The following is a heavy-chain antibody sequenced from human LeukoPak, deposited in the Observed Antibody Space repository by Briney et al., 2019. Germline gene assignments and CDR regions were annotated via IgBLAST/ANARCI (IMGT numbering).Heavy chain of an antibody. D-gene: IGHD3-9*01. Sequence: SQTLSLTCAISGDSVSSNSAAWNWIRQSPSRGLEWLGRTYYRSKWYNDYAVSVKSRITINPDISKNQFSLQLNSVTPEDTAVYYCARDLGGYFDWLFKDHYYYYGMDVWGKGTTVTVSS. V-gene: IGHV6-1*01. CDR3: ARDLGGYFDWLFKDHYYYYGMDV. CDR1: GDSVSSNSAA. CDR2: TYYRSKWYN. J-gene: IGHJ6*04.